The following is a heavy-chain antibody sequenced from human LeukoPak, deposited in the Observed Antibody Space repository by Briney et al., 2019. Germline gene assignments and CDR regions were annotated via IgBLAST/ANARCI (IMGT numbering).Heavy chain of an antibody. J-gene: IGHJ4*02. D-gene: IGHD1-26*01. CDR1: GFTSDNYR. Sequence: GGSLRLSCAASGFTSDNYRMSWVRQAPGKGLEWVSPVNADGGNTYYADSVKGRFTISRDNSKSTLILQMNSLRVEDTALYYCTKRVKYGGTWDHFADWGQGTLVTVSS. CDR2: VNADGGNT. CDR3: TKRVKYGGTWDHFAD. V-gene: IGHV3-23*01.